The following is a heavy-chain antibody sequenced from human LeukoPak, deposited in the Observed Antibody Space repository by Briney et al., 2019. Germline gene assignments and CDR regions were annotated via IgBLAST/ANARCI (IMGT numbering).Heavy chain of an antibody. CDR3: ARGRIAAALVMYY. V-gene: IGHV3-7*01. CDR1: GFTFGSHW. D-gene: IGHD6-13*01. J-gene: IGHJ4*02. Sequence: PGGSLRLSCAGSGFTFGSHWMNWVRQAPGRGLEWVANIKDDGSEKYYVDSVRGRFTIFRDNAKNSLYLQMSRLRVEDTAVYYCARGRIAAALVMYYWGQGTLVTVSS. CDR2: IKDDGSEK.